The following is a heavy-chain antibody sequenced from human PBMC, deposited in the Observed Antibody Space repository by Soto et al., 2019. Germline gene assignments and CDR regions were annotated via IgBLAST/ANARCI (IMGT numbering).Heavy chain of an antibody. CDR2: IYYSGST. V-gene: IGHV4-59*12. CDR3: ARAAPRYCSGGSCYSGRDY. Sequence: LTCTVSGGSISSYYWSWIRQPPGKGLEWIGYIYYSGSTNYNPSLKSRVTISVDTSKNQFSLKLSSVTAADTAVYYCARAAPRYCSGGSCYSGRDY. CDR1: GGSISSYY. D-gene: IGHD2-15*01. J-gene: IGHJ4*01.